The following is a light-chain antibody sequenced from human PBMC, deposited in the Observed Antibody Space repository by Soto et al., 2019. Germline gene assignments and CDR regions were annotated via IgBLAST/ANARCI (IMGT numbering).Light chain of an antibody. CDR2: EVS. CDR1: SSDVGAYNY. J-gene: IGLJ7*01. Sequence: QSALTQPASVSGSPGQSITISCTGTSSDVGAYNYVSWYQQHPGKAPKLMLYEVSNRPSGVSNRFSGSKSGNTASLTISGLQAEDEADYYCGSYTTSATHVFGGGTQLTVL. CDR3: GSYTTSATHV. V-gene: IGLV2-14*01.